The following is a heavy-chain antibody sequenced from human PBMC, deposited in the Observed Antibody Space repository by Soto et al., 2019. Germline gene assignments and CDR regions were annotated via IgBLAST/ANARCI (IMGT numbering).Heavy chain of an antibody. CDR1: DDSIYTYY. J-gene: IGHJ4*02. V-gene: IGHV4-4*07. Sequence: PSETLSLTCTVSDDSIYTYYWSWIRQPAGKGLEWIGRIYTNGSTNSKPSLRSRLTMSVDRSKHQLSLKLSSVTAADTAVYYCARHEAGWYFDSWGQGTLVTVSS. CDR2: IYTNGST. CDR3: ARHEAGWYFDS. D-gene: IGHD6-25*01.